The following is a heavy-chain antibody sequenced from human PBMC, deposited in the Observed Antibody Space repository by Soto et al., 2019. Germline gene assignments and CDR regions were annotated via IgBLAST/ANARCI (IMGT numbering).Heavy chain of an antibody. Sequence: QVHLVQSGAEVKKPGASVKVSCKASGYTFTSYHINWVRQAPGQGLEWMGWISAYNGNTNYAQKLQGRVTMTTDTSTSTADMELRSLSSYATAVYHCARGGHPIDYWGQGTLVTVSS. CDR2: ISAYNGNT. CDR1: GYTFTSYH. V-gene: IGHV1-18*01. J-gene: IGHJ4*02. CDR3: ARGGHPIDY.